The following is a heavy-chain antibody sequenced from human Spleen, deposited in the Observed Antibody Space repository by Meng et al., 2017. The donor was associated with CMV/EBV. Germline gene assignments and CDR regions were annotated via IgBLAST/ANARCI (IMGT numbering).Heavy chain of an antibody. CDR2: ISRSGSTI. D-gene: IGHD6-13*01. Sequence: GESQKISCAASGFTFSDYYMSWIRQATGKGLEWVSYISRSGSTIYYADSVKGRFTISRDNAKNSLYLQMNSLRVEDTALYYCAREGGSSNFDYWGQGTLVTVSS. CDR1: GFTFSDYY. CDR3: AREGGSSNFDY. V-gene: IGHV3-11*01. J-gene: IGHJ4*02.